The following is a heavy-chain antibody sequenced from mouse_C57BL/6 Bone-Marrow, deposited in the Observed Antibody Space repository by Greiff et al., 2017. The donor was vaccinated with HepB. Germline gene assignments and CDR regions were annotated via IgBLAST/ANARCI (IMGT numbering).Heavy chain of an antibody. CDR1: GYAFTNYL. CDR2: INPGSGGT. Sequence: VQLQQSGAELVRPGPSVKVSCKASGYAFTNYLIEWVKQRPGQGLEWIGVINPGSGGTNYNEKFKGKATLTADKSSSPAYMQLSSLTSEDSAVYFCASRRYYSNYYAMDYWGQGTSVTVSS. CDR3: ASRRYYSNYYAMDY. J-gene: IGHJ4*01. D-gene: IGHD2-5*01. V-gene: IGHV1-54*01.